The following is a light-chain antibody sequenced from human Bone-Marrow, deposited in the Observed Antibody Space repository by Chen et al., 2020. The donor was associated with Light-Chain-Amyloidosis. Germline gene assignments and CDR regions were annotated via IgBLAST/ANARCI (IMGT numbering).Light chain of an antibody. Sequence: SYELTQPPSVSLSPGQTARFTCSGDDLPTKYAYWYQQKPGQAPVLVIHRDTERPSGIAERFSGSSSGTTATLTISGVQAEDEADYHCQSADSSGTYEVIFGGGTKLTVL. J-gene: IGLJ2*01. CDR1: DLPTKY. CDR3: QSADSSGTYEVI. CDR2: RDT. V-gene: IGLV3-25*03.